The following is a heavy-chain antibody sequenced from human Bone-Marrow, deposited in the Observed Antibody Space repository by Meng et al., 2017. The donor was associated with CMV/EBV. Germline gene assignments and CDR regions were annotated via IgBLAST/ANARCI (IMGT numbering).Heavy chain of an antibody. CDR1: EFTFSNYW. D-gene: IGHD3-3*01. CDR3: ARVPVDTTFFIQEYYFDY. J-gene: IGHJ4*02. CDR2: IKEDGSEK. V-gene: IGHV3-7*01. Sequence: GEPLKISCAASEFTFSNYWMSWVRQAPGKGLEWVANIKEDGSEKYYVDSVKGRFTISRDNAKNSLYLQMNSLRVDDTAVYYCARVPVDTTFFIQEYYFDYWGQGTLVTVSS.